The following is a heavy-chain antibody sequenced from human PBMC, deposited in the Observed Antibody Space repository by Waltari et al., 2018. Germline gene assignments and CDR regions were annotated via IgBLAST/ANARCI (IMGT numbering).Heavy chain of an antibody. D-gene: IGHD1-26*01. CDR3: ARPREVGATVHYMDV. Sequence: QVQLVQSGAEVKKPGSSVKVSCKASGGPFRSFALRWVPPDPGEGLEWMGGIIPIFGTANYAQKFQGRVTITADESTSTAYMELSSLRSEDTAVYYCARPREVGATVHYMDVWGKGTTVTVSS. CDR1: GGPFRSFA. CDR2: IIPIFGTA. V-gene: IGHV1-69*12. J-gene: IGHJ6*03.